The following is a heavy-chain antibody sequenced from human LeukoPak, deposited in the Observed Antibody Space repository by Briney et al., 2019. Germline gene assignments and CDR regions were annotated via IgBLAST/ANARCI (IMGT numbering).Heavy chain of an antibody. Sequence: GGSLRLSCAASGFTVSSNYMSWVRQAPGKGLEWVSVIYSGGSTYYADSVKGRFTISRDNSKNTLYLQMNSLRAEDTAVYYCARESPYVWGSYRSFDYWGQGTLVTVSS. V-gene: IGHV3-66*01. D-gene: IGHD3-16*02. CDR2: IYSGGST. CDR3: ARESPYVWGSYRSFDY. J-gene: IGHJ4*02. CDR1: GFTVSSNY.